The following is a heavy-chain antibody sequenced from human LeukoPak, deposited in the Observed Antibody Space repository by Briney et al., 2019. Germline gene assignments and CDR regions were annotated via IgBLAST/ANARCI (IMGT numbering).Heavy chain of an antibody. D-gene: IGHD3-22*01. V-gene: IGHV3-74*03. CDR3: VRSAFHAGSGNYYDY. CDR1: GFTFSNYW. Sequence: GGSLRLSCAASGFTFSNYWIHWVRQAPGKGLVWVPRIDNAGSITTYADSVKGRFTISRDNAENTLYLQMNSLRVEDTAVYYCVRSAFHAGSGNYYDYWGQGTLVTVSS. CDR2: IDNAGSIT. J-gene: IGHJ4*02.